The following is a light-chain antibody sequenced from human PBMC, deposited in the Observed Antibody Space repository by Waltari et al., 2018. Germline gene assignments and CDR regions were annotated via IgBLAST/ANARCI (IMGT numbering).Light chain of an antibody. V-gene: IGLV2-14*01. CDR2: DVN. J-gene: IGLJ2*01. CDR1: ISDISGYAY. Sequence: QSALTPPASVSGSPGQSITISCTGTISDISGYAYVSWYQQRPGKAPQPTIFDVNKRPSGVSHRFSASKSGNTASLTISGLLAEDEADYWCSSYSTSSTNVIFGGGTKLTVL. CDR3: SSYSTSSTNVI.